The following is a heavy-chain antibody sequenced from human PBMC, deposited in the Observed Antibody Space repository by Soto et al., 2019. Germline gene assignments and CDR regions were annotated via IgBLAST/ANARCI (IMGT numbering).Heavy chain of an antibody. D-gene: IGHD6-19*01. CDR1: GFTFSSYA. V-gene: IGHV3-9*01. J-gene: IGHJ4*02. CDR3: AKIRAVAGTPYFDY. Sequence: EVQLLESGGGLVQPGGSLRLSCAASGFTFSSYAMTWVRQAPGKGLEWVSGISWNSGSIGYADSVKGRFTISRDNAKNSLYLQMNSLRAEDTALYYCAKIRAVAGTPYFDYWGQGTLVTVSS. CDR2: ISWNSGSI.